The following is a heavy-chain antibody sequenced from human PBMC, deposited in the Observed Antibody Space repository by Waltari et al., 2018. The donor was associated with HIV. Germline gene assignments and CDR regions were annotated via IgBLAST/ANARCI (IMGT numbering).Heavy chain of an antibody. CDR2: RNQDGSEE. D-gene: IGHD6-13*01. V-gene: IGHV3-7*01. Sequence: EVQLVESGGHLVQPGGSLRLSCAASGFSFSSSGMTWVRQAPGKGLEGGANRNQDGSEEYYVDSVKGRFTISRDNAKNSIYLQMNSLRAEDTAVYFCARLYSRSWYRYRLHWGRGTLVTGSS. J-gene: IGHJ1*01. CDR1: GFSFSSSG. CDR3: ARLYSRSWYRYRLH.